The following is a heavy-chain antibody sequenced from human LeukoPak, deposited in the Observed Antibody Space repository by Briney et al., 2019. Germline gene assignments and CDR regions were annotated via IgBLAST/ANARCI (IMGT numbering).Heavy chain of an antibody. CDR3: ARADSSSWGFDY. Sequence: GGSLRLSCAASGFTFDDYGMSWVRQAPGKGLEWVSSISSSSSYIYYADSVKGRFTISRDNAKNSLYLQMNSLRAEDTAVYYCARADSSSWGFDYWGQGTLVTVSS. CDR2: ISSSSSYI. CDR1: GFTFDDYG. D-gene: IGHD6-13*01. J-gene: IGHJ4*02. V-gene: IGHV3-21*01.